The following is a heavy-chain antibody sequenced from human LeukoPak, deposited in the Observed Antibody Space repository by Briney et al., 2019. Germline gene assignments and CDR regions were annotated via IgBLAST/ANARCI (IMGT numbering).Heavy chain of an antibody. CDR3: ARDVTVRGSPSLRYFDF. CDR1: SGSITSSNYY. Sequence: PSETQSLTCTVSSGSITSSNYYWAWIRQPPGKGLEWHGSHYDTGNTYYNPSLKSRVAISVDTAKRQVSLRLTSLTAADTAVYYWARDVTVRGSPSLRYFDFWGKGSLVAVSS. J-gene: IGHJ4*02. CDR2: HYDTGNT. V-gene: IGHV4-39*07. D-gene: IGHD3-10*02.